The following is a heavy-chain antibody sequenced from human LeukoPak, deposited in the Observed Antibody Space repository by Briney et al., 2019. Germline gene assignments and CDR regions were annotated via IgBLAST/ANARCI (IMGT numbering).Heavy chain of an antibody. D-gene: IGHD1-26*01. J-gene: IGHJ4*02. CDR2: IFHSGST. CDR3: ARQNSGSRVGHYFDY. CDR1: GDSISSGAYS. V-gene: IGHV4-30-2*01. Sequence: SQTLSLTCVVSGDSISSGAYSWSWIRQPPGKGLEWIGYIFHSGSTFYNPSLKSRVTISVDNSKNQFSLRLSSVTAADTAVYYCARQNSGSRVGHYFDYWGQGTLVTVSS.